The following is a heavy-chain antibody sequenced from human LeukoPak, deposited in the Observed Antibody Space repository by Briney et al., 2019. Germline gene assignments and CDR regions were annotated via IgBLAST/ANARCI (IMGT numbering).Heavy chain of an antibody. J-gene: IGHJ3*02. D-gene: IGHD1-1*01. CDR2: ISSSSTYI. Sequence: GGSLRLSCAASGFTFSCYSMNWVRQAPGKGLEWVSSISSSSTYIYYADSVKGRFTISRDDAKNSLYLQMNSLRAEDTAVYYCARDHEQVVQLDAFDIWGQGTMVTVSS. CDR3: ARDHEQVVQLDAFDI. V-gene: IGHV3-21*01. CDR1: GFTFSCYS.